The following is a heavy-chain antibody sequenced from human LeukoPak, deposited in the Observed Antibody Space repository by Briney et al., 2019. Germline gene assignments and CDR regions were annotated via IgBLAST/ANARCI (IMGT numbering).Heavy chain of an antibody. CDR2: ISVYKGNT. CDR1: GYTFTSYG. Sequence: ASVKVSCKASGYTFTSYGISWVRQAPGQGLEWMGWISVYKGNTNYAQKLQGRVTMTRDTSSSTAYMELSSLTSADTTVYYCATEYKYDSSGANAFDIWGQGTMVTVSS. J-gene: IGHJ3*02. V-gene: IGHV1-18*01. CDR3: ATEYKYDSSGANAFDI. D-gene: IGHD3-22*01.